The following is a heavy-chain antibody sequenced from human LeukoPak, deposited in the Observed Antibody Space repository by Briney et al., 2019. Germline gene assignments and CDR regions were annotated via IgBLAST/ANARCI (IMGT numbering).Heavy chain of an antibody. J-gene: IGHJ4*02. Sequence: PGGSLRLSCAASGFTVSSNYMSWVRQAPGKGLEWVSVIYSGGSTYYADSVKGRFTISRDNSKNTLYLQMNSLRAEDTAVYYCTTDSVSGDYMYGYWGQGTLVTVSS. D-gene: IGHD4-17*01. CDR1: GFTVSSNY. CDR2: IYSGGST. V-gene: IGHV3-66*01. CDR3: TTDSVSGDYMYGY.